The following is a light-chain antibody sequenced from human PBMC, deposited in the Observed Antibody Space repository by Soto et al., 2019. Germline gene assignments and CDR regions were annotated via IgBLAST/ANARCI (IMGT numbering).Light chain of an antibody. CDR1: QGISSA. J-gene: IGKJ4*01. CDR2: DAS. Sequence: AIQLTQSPSSLSASVGDRVTVTCRASQGISSALAWYQQKPGRAPKLLIYDASNLEGGVPSRFSRRGSETDFALTISSLQPEDFATYYCQQFNNYPLTFGGGTKVEIK. CDR3: QQFNNYPLT. V-gene: IGKV1D-13*01.